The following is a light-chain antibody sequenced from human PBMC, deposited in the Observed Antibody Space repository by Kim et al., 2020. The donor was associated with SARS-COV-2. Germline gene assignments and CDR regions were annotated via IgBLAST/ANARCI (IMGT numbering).Light chain of an antibody. J-gene: IGKJ5*01. CDR3: QQYNTWLIT. V-gene: IGKV3D-15*01. CDR2: GAS. CDR1: QSVSTN. Sequence: VSPGERATLSCRTSQSVSTNLAWYQQQPGQAPRLLIYGASTRATGIPARFSGSGSGTEFTLTISSLQSEDFAIYYCQQYNTWLITFGQGTRLEIK.